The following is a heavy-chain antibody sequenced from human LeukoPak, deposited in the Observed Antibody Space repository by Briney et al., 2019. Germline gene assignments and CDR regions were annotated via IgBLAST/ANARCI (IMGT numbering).Heavy chain of an antibody. CDR3: ARGMYYYDSSGYYDFDY. V-gene: IGHV4-34*01. Sequence: PSETLSLTCAVYGGSFSGYYWSWIRKPPGKGREWIGEINHSGSTNYNPSLKSRVTISVDTSKNQFSLKLSSVTAADTAVYYCARGMYYYDSSGYYDFDYWGQGTLVTVSS. CDR1: GGSFSGYY. CDR2: INHSGST. D-gene: IGHD3-22*01. J-gene: IGHJ4*02.